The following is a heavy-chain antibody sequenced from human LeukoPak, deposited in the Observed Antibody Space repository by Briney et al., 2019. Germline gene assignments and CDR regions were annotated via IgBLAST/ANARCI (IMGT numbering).Heavy chain of an antibody. V-gene: IGHV4-59*01. CDR3: ARWSIAAAGGEVYYYYGMDV. CDR1: GGSISSYY. Sequence: SETLSLTCTVSGGSISSYYWSWIRQPPGKGLEWIGYIYYSGSTNYNPSLKSRVTISVDTSKNKFSLKLSSVTAADTAVYYCARWSIAAAGGEVYYYYGMDVWGQGTTVTGFS. CDR2: IYYSGST. J-gene: IGHJ6*02. D-gene: IGHD6-13*01.